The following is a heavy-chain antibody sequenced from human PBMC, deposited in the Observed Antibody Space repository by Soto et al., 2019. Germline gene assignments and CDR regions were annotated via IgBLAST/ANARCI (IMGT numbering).Heavy chain of an antibody. V-gene: IGHV4-59*01. CDR3: ARGPDSGYVGFYYMGA. D-gene: IGHD5-12*01. CDR1: GGSISSYY. Sequence: QVQLQESGPGLLKPSETLSLTCTVSGGSISSYYWNWLRQPPGKGLEGVGYIYYSGSTNYNPSLKSRVTISVETPKNQFALKLSSVTAADTAVYYGARGPDSGYVGFYYMGAWGKGTTVTVSS. J-gene: IGHJ6*03. CDR2: IYYSGST.